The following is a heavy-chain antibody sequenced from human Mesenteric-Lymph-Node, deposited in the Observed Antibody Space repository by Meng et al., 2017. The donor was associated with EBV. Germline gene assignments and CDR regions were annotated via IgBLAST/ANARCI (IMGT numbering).Heavy chain of an antibody. J-gene: IGHJ4*02. CDR1: GGSISTSNW. D-gene: IGHD6-19*01. Sequence: QVQLQESGPGLVKPSGTLSLTRAVSGGSISTSNWWSWVRQPPGKGLEWIGEIYHRGSTNYNPSLTSRVTISVDESKNEFSLSLTSVTAADTAVYFCARVNEGQWLVRGAFDYWGQGTLVTVSS. V-gene: IGHV4-4*02. CDR3: ARVNEGQWLVRGAFDY. CDR2: IYHRGST.